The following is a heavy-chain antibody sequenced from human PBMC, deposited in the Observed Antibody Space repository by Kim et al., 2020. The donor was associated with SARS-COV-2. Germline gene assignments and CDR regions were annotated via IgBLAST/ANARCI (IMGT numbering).Heavy chain of an antibody. CDR2: TA. J-gene: IGHJ4*02. Sequence: TANYAQKFQGRVTITADESTSTAYMELSSLRSEDTAVYYCARGGLVTFHYWGQGTLVTVSS. CDR3: ARGGLVTFHY. D-gene: IGHD3-9*01. V-gene: IGHV1-69*01.